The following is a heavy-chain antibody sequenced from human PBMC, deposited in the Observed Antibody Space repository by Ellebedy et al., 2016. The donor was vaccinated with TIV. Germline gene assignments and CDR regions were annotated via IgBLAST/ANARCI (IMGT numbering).Heavy chain of an antibody. J-gene: IGHJ6*03. CDR1: GFTFSNYG. Sequence: GESLKISCAASGFTFSNYGMHWVRQAPGKGLEWLAVISNDGSHKYYADSVKGRFIISGDNSRNTLYLQVNSLRAEDTAVYYCASYVRSEVVRNYMDVWGKGTTVTVSS. CDR2: ISNDGSHK. D-gene: IGHD2-21*01. V-gene: IGHV3-33*08. CDR3: ASYVRSEVVRNYMDV.